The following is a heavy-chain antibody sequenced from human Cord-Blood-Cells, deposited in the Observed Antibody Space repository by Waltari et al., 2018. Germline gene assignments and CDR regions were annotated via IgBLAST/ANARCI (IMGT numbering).Heavy chain of an antibody. CDR3: AKDMIKGLTGDDAFDI. V-gene: IGHV3-23*01. CDR2: ISGSGGST. D-gene: IGHD7-27*01. J-gene: IGHJ3*02. Sequence: EVQLLESGGGLVQPGGSLRLSCAASGFTFSSYAMSWVRQAPGKGLEWVSAISGSGGSTYYADSVKGRFTISRDNSKNTLYLQMNSLRAEDTAVYYCAKDMIKGLTGDDAFDIWGQGTMVTVSS. CDR1: GFTFSSYA.